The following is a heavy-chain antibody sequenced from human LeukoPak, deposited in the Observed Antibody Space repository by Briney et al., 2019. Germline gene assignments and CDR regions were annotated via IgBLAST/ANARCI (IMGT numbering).Heavy chain of an antibody. J-gene: IGHJ4*02. CDR3: ARGVMTGYSSSWHFDY. V-gene: IGHV4-59*01. D-gene: IGHD6-13*01. CDR1: GGSISSYY. CDR2: IYYSGST. Sequence: SETLSLTCTVSGGSISSYYWGWIRQPPGKGLEWIGYIYYSGSTNYNPSLKSRVTISVDTSKNQFSLKLSSVTAADTAVYYCARGVMTGYSSSWHFDYWGQGTLVTVSS.